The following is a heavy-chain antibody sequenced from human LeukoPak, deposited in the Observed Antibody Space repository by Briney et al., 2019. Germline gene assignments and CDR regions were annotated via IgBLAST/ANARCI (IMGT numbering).Heavy chain of an antibody. CDR2: ISSSSSYI. CDR1: GFTFSSYS. CDR3: ASPRDYHDSSGYYFDY. D-gene: IGHD3-22*01. V-gene: IGHV3-21*01. Sequence: PGGSLRLSCAASGFTFSSYSMNWVRQAPGKGLEWVSSISSSSSYIYYADSVKGRFTISRDNAKNSLYLQMNSLRAEDTAVYYCASPRDYHDSSGYYFDYWGQGTLVTVSS. J-gene: IGHJ4*02.